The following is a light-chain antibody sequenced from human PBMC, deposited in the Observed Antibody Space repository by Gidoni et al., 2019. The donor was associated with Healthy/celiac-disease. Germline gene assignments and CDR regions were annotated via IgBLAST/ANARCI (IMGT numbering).Light chain of an antibody. J-gene: IGKJ4*01. V-gene: IGKV3-15*01. Sequence: IVMTLSPATLSVSPGERAPLSCMASQSVSSHLSCYQQKPGQAPRLLIYGASTRATGSPARFSDSGSGTEFTLTISSLQSEDLAVYECQQYKNWPPLTFXGXTKVEIK. CDR3: QQYKNWPPLT. CDR2: GAS. CDR1: QSVSSH.